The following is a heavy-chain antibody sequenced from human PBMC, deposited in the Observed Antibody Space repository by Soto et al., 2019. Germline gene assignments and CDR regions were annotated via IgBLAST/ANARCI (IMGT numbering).Heavy chain of an antibody. CDR1: GGSISSSSCY. Sequence: QLQLQESGPGLVKPSETLSLTCTVSGGSISSSSCYWGWIRQPPGKGLEWIGSIYYSGSTYYNPSLKSRVTISVDTSKNQFSLKLSSVTAADTAVYYCARQLGGGSFDPWGQGTLVTVSS. CDR3: ARQLGGGSFDP. D-gene: IGHD2-15*01. V-gene: IGHV4-39*01. J-gene: IGHJ5*02. CDR2: IYYSGST.